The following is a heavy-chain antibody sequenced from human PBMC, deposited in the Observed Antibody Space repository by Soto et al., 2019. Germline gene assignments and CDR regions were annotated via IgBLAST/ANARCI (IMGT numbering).Heavy chain of an antibody. J-gene: IGHJ4*02. CDR2: SCYSGTQ. V-gene: IGHV4-39*01. CDR3: ARHRGYYDILTGYYTELNFDY. D-gene: IGHD3-9*01. Sequence: SETLSLSWTLSRSSISSSSYSWGWIRQPPGKGLEWIGSSCYSGTQYYNQSLKSRVTISVGKSKNQFCLKLSSVTAADTAVYYCARHRGYYDILTGYYTELNFDYGRQGTLVTVSS. CDR1: RSSISSSSYS.